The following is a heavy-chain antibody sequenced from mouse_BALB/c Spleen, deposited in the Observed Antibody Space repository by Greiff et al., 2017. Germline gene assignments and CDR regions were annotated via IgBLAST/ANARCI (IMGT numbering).Heavy chain of an antibody. D-gene: IGHD2-14*01. CDR2: ISYSGST. J-gene: IGHJ1*01. Sequence: EVKVEESGPGLVKPSQSLSLTCTVTGYSITSDYAWNWIRQFPGNKLEWMGYISYSGSTSYNPSLKSRISITRDTSKNQFFLQLNSVTTEDTATYYCARCLSYYRYRYFDVWGAGTTVTVSS. CDR3: ARCLSYYRYRYFDV. V-gene: IGHV3-2*02. CDR1: GYSITSDYA.